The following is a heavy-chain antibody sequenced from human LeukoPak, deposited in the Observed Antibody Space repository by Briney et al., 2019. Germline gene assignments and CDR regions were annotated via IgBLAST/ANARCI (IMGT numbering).Heavy chain of an antibody. CDR2: IIPIFGTA. D-gene: IGHD3-10*01. V-gene: IGHV1-69*13. CDR3: ARNVGKWYAFDI. J-gene: IGHJ3*02. Sequence: SVKVSCKASGGSFSRFAISWVRQAPGQGLEWMGGIIPIFGTANYAQKFQGRVTITADESTSTAYMELSSLRAEDTAVYYCARNVGKWYAFDIWGQGTMVTVSS. CDR1: GGSFSRFA.